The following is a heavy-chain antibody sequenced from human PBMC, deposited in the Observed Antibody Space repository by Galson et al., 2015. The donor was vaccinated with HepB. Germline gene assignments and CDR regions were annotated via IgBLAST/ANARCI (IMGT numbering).Heavy chain of an antibody. CDR3: AAVRYYDFWSGYSPDY. CDR2: IVVGSGNT. Sequence: SVKVSCKASGFTFTSSAVQWVRQARGQRLEWIGWIVVGSGNTNYAQKFQERVTITRDMSTSTAYMELSSLRSEDTAVYYCAAVRYYDFWSGYSPDYWGQGTLVTVSS. D-gene: IGHD3-3*01. J-gene: IGHJ4*02. V-gene: IGHV1-58*01. CDR1: GFTFTSSA.